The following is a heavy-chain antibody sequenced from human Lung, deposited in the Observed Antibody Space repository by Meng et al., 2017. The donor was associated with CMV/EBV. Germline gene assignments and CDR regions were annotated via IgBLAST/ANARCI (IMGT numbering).Heavy chain of an antibody. CDR3: ARSPSLFCSSSYCHGLDI. CDR1: GDSSPSYW. CDR2: IYPGDSDT. V-gene: IGHV5-51*01. J-gene: IGHJ3*02. Sequence: GGSLRLXCKGSGDSSPSYWIAWVRQMPGKGLEWMGIIYPGDSDTRYSPSFQGHVSISADKSINTAYLQWSSLKASDTAMYYCARSPSLFCSSSYCHGLDIWXQGTXVTVSS. D-gene: IGHD2-2*01.